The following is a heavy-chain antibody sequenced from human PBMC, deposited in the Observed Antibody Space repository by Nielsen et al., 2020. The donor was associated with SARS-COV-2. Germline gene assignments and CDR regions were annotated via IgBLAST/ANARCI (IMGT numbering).Heavy chain of an antibody. V-gene: IGHV4-39*01. CDR3: ARRLAYSSSSGDFGS. CDR1: GGSISSNTHY. CDR2: VHYSENT. D-gene: IGHD6-6*01. J-gene: IGHJ4*02. Sequence: SETLSLTCTVSGGSISSNTHYWDWIRQPPGKGLEWLGSVHYSENTYYNPSLKSRVTISVDTPKNQVSLKLSSVTAADTAVYYCARRLAYSSSSGDFGSWGQGTLVTVSS.